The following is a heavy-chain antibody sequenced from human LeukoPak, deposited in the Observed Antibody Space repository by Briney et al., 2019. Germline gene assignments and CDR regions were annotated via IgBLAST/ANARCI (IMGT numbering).Heavy chain of an antibody. CDR1: GYTLTELS. Sequence: ASVKVSCKVSGYTLTELSMHWVRQAPAKGLEWMGGFDPEDGETIYAQKFQGRVTMTEDASTDTAYMELSSLRSEDTAVYYCATRGREGVVIRYYFDYWGQGTLVTVSS. CDR3: ATRGREGVVIRYYFDY. J-gene: IGHJ4*02. CDR2: FDPEDGET. D-gene: IGHD3-3*01. V-gene: IGHV1-24*01.